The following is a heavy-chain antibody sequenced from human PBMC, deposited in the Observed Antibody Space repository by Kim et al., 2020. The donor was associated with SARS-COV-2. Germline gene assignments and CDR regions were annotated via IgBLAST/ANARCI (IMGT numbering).Heavy chain of an antibody. CDR2: ISSSSSYI. Sequence: GGSLRLSCAASGFTFSSYSMNWVRQAPGKGLEWVSSISSSSSYIYYADSVKGRFTISRDNAKNSLYLQMNSLRAEDTAVYYCASDMVRGVIMSYFDYWGQGTLVTVSS. CDR3: ASDMVRGVIMSYFDY. J-gene: IGHJ4*02. CDR1: GFTFSSYS. D-gene: IGHD3-10*01. V-gene: IGHV3-21*01.